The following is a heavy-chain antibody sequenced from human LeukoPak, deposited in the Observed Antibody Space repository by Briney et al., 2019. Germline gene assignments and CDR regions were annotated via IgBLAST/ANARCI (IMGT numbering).Heavy chain of an antibody. CDR1: GFTFTSTW. D-gene: IGHD4-23*01. CDR2: IKRDGSEQ. J-gene: IGHJ2*01. Sequence: GGPLRLSCVASGFTFTSTWMSWVGLAPGKGLEWVANIKRDGSEQYYVDSVKGRFTISRDNAKNSLYLQMNSLRDEDTAVYYCAKDLCSTVVTPLCWYFDLWGRGTLVTVSS. CDR3: AKDLCSTVVTPLCWYFDL. V-gene: IGHV3-7*01.